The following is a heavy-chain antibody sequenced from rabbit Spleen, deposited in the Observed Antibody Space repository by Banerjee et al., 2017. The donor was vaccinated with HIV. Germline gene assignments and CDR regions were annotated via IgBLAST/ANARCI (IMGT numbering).Heavy chain of an antibody. CDR2: IDSGSSGFT. CDR1: GFSFSSSYW. Sequence: QEQLEESGGDLVQPEGSLTLTCTASGFSFSSSYWICWVRQAPGKGLEWIACIDSGSSGFTYYASWATGRFTISKTSSTTVTLQITRLTAADTAAYFCAGDASSSFSSYGMDLWGPGTLVTVS. V-gene: IGHV1S45*01. J-gene: IGHJ6*01. D-gene: IGHD8-1*01. CDR3: AGDASSSFSSYGMDL.